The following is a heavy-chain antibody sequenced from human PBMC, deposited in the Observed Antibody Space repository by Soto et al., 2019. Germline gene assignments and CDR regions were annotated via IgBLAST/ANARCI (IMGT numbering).Heavy chain of an antibody. V-gene: IGHV1-69*08. Sequence: QVRLVQSGAEVKKPGSSVKVSCKASGGTFSSYTISWVRQAPGQGLEWMGRIIPILGIANYAQKFQGRVTITADKSTSTAYMELSSLRSEDTAVYYCAREYSVSNWFDPWGQGTLVTVSS. CDR2: IIPILGIA. CDR1: GGTFSSYT. CDR3: AREYSVSNWFDP. D-gene: IGHD5-12*01. J-gene: IGHJ5*02.